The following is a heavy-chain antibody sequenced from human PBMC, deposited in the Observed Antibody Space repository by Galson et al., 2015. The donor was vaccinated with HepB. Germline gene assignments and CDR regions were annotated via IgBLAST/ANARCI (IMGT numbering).Heavy chain of an antibody. J-gene: IGHJ5*02. Sequence: CAISGDSVSRNTFAWNWIRQSPSRGLEWLGRTFFRSRWYNDYAVSVKGRITISADTSKNQFSPQLNSVTPDDTAVYYCARDPDSGWSVNWFDPWGQGTLVTVSA. CDR1: GDSVSRNTFA. D-gene: IGHD6-19*01. CDR3: ARDPDSGWSVNWFDP. V-gene: IGHV6-1*01. CDR2: TFFRSRWYN.